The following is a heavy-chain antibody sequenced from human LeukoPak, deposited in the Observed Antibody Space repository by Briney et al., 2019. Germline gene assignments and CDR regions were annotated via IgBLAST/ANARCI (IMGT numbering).Heavy chain of an antibody. Sequence: SQTLSLTCAISGDSVSSNSAAWNWIRQSPSRGLEWLGRTYYRSKWYNDYAVSVKRRITINPDTSKNQYSLQLNSVTPEDTAVYYCARMRHRTFYSSSWNFDYWGQGTLVTVSS. J-gene: IGHJ4*02. D-gene: IGHD6-13*01. CDR2: TYYRSKWYN. CDR1: GDSVSSNSAA. CDR3: ARMRHRTFYSSSWNFDY. V-gene: IGHV6-1*01.